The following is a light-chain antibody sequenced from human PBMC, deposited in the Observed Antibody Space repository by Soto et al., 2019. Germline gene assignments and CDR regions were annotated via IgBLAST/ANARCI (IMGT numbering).Light chain of an antibody. V-gene: IGKV3D-20*02. Sequence: EIVXTQSPXTLSLSPXERATLSCRASQSVRNSLLAWYQQKPGQPPRLLIYDASTRATATPERFSGSGSGTDFTLTISSLEPEDFAVYYCQQRSNWPPETFGQGTRLEI. J-gene: IGKJ5*01. CDR3: QQRSNWPPET. CDR2: DAS. CDR1: QSVRNSL.